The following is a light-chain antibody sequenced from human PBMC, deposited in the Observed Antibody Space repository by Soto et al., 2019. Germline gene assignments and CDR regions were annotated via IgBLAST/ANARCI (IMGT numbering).Light chain of an antibody. CDR2: DAS. V-gene: IGKV3-15*01. J-gene: IGKJ4*01. CDR3: KQCRTLPLT. Sequence: EIVMTQSPATLSASPGEGATLSCKAGQNVYNNLAWYQQRPGQPPRLLIYDASTRATGITASFSGSGYGTEFTLNIRSLQSEDFAVYFCKQCRTLPLTFGGGTKVEIK. CDR1: QNVYNN.